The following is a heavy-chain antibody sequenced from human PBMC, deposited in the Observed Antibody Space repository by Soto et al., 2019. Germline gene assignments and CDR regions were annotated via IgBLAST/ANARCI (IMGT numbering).Heavy chain of an antibody. J-gene: IGHJ4*02. V-gene: IGHV3-74*01. Sequence: EVQLVESGGGLVQPGGSLRLSCAASGFTFSNYWMHWVRQAPGKGLVWVSRINGDGSITNYADSVRGRFTISRDNAKNTLYLQMNSLRAEDTAVYYCASKANTNSWFVGDYWGQGNLVTVSS. CDR2: INGDGSIT. CDR3: ASKANTNSWFVGDY. D-gene: IGHD6-13*01. CDR1: GFTFSNYW.